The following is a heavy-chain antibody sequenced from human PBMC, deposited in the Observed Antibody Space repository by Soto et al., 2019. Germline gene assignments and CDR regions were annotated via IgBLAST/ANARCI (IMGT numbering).Heavy chain of an antibody. CDR1: GYTFTSYG. Sequence: GASVKVSCKASGYTFTSYGNSWVRQAPGQGLEWMGWISAYNGNTNYAQKLQGRVTMTTDTSTSTAYMELRSLRSDDTAVYYCPRDGIVVVVAATKVYYYGMDVWGQGTTVTVSS. J-gene: IGHJ6*02. CDR3: PRDGIVVVVAATKVYYYGMDV. D-gene: IGHD2-15*01. CDR2: ISAYNGNT. V-gene: IGHV1-18*01.